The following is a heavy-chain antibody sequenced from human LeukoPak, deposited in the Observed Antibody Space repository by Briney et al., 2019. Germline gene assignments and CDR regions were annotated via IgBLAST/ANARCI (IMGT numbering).Heavy chain of an antibody. CDR1: GFTFSSYG. CDR2: IRYDGSNK. V-gene: IGHV3-30*02. CDR3: ARGKRSSSWYYFDY. J-gene: IGHJ4*02. Sequence: GGSLRLSCAASGFTFSSYGMHWVRQAPGKGLEWVAFIRYDGSNKYYADSVKGRFTISRDNSKNTLYLQMNSLRAEDTAVYYCARGKRSSSWYYFDYWGQGTLVTVSS. D-gene: IGHD6-13*01.